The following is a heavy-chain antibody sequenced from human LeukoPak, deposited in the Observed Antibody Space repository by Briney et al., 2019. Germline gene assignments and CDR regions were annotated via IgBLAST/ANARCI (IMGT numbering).Heavy chain of an antibody. V-gene: IGHV3-21*01. J-gene: IGHJ6*04. CDR2: ISSSSSYI. CDR3: ARDATTEPGTVYMDV. Sequence: GGSLRLSSAASGFTFSSYSMNWVRQAPGKGLEWVSSISSSSSYIYYADSVKGRFTISRDNAKNSLYLQMNSLRAEDTALYFCARDATTEPGTVYMDVWGKGTTVTISS. D-gene: IGHD6-13*01. CDR1: GFTFSSYS.